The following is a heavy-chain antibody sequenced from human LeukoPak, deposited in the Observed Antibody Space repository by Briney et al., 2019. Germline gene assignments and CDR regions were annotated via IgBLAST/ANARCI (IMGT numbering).Heavy chain of an antibody. D-gene: IGHD1-7*01. J-gene: IGHJ5*02. V-gene: IGHV4-38-2*02. Sequence: SETLSLTCTVSGYSISSGYYWGWLRQPPGKGLEWIGSIYHSGGTYYNPSLKSRVTISVDTSKNQFSLKLSSVTAADTAVYYCARDGGLELPLGWFDPWGQGTLVIVSS. CDR2: IYHSGGT. CDR3: ARDGGLELPLGWFDP. CDR1: GYSISSGYY.